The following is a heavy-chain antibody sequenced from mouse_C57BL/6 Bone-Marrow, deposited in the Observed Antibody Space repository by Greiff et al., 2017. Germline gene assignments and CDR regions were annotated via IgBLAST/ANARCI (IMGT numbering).Heavy chain of an antibody. CDR3: AITTVVAHFDY. V-gene: IGHV1-7*01. CDR1: GYTFTSYW. Sequence: VQLQQSGAELAKPGASVKLSCKASGYTFTSYWMHWVKQRPGQGLEWIGNINPSSGYTKYNQKFKDKATLTADKSSSTAYMQLGSLTYEDSAVYYCAITTVVAHFDYWGQGTTRTVSS. J-gene: IGHJ2*01. CDR2: INPSSGYT. D-gene: IGHD1-1*01.